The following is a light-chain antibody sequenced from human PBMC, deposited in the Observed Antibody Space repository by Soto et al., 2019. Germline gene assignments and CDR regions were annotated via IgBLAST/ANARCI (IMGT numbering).Light chain of an antibody. V-gene: IGKV2-28*01. Sequence: DVVVTQSPLSLPVTNGEPASISCRSSQSLLHSNGYNYLDWYLQKPGQSPQLLIYLGSNRASGVPDRFSGSGSGTDFTLKISRVEAEDVGVYYCMQALQTPPTFGQGTKVDI. CDR1: QSLLHSNGYNY. CDR3: MQALQTPPT. J-gene: IGKJ1*01. CDR2: LGS.